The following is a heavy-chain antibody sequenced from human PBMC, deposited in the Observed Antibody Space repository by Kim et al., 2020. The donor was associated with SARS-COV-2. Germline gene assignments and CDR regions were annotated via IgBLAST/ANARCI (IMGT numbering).Heavy chain of an antibody. Sequence: YADSVKGRFTISRDNSKNTLYLQMNSLRAEDTAVYYCAKTPAPGSDAFDIWGQGTMVTVSS. J-gene: IGHJ3*02. CDR3: AKTPAPGSDAFDI. D-gene: IGHD5-12*01. V-gene: IGHV3-30*02.